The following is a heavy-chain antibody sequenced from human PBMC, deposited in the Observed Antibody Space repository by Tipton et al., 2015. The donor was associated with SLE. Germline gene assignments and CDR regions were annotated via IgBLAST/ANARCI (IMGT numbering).Heavy chain of an antibody. Sequence: LRLSCAVNGESSSGYYWSWIRQPAGKGLEWIGRISTSGSTSYNPSLKSRVTMSVDTSKNQISLKLSSVTAADTAVYYCARDQTGLFDYWGQGTLVTVSS. CDR2: ISTSGST. D-gene: IGHD1-1*01. J-gene: IGHJ4*02. V-gene: IGHV4-4*07. CDR1: GESSSGYY. CDR3: ARDQTGLFDY.